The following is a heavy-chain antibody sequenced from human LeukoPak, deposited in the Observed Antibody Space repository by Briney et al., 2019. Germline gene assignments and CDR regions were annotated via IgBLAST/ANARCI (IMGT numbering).Heavy chain of an antibody. CDR1: GVSISSSSYY. CDR2: IYYSGST. V-gene: IGHV4-39*01. J-gene: IGHJ4*02. CDR3: ACGQQWLPTHYDY. D-gene: IGHD6-19*01. Sequence: PSETLSLTCTVSGVSISSSSYYWGWIRQPPGKGLEWIGSIYYSGSTYYNPSLKSRVTISVDTSKNQFSLKPSSVTAADTAVYYCACGQQWLPTHYDYWGQETLVTVSS.